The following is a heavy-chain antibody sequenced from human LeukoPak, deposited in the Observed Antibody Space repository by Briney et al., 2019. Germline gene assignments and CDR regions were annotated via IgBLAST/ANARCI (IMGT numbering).Heavy chain of an antibody. Sequence: GGTLPVSCAASRSTVISYAMSGGPQAPGMGLEWGSAISGGGHSTYYADSVKGRFTIPRDNSKNTLYLQMNSLRAEYTAVYYCAKDVLIFGVVIIDAFDIWGQGTMVTVSS. CDR3: AKDVLIFGVVIIDAFDI. CDR1: RSTVISYA. V-gene: IGHV3-23*01. J-gene: IGHJ3*02. CDR2: ISGGGHST. D-gene: IGHD3-3*01.